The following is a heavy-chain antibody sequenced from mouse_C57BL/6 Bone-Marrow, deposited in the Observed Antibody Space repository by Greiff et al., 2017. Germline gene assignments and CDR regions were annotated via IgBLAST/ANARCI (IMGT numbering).Heavy chain of an antibody. CDR1: GYTFTDYY. CDR3: ARGWFYAMDY. Sequence: VQLKESGGDLVKPGASVKMSCKASGYTFTDYYMNWVKQSHGKSLEWIGVINPYNGGTSYNQKFKGKATLTVDKSSSTAYMELNSLTSEDSAVYYCARGWFYAMDYWGQGTSVTVSS. J-gene: IGHJ4*01. CDR2: INPYNGGT. V-gene: IGHV1-19*01. D-gene: IGHD2-2*01.